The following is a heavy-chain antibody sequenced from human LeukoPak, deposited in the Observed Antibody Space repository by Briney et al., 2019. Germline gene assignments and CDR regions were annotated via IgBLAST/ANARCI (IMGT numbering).Heavy chain of an antibody. CDR1: GYTFTSYG. CDR2: ISAYNGNT. D-gene: IGHD3-22*01. Sequence: ASVKVSCKASGYTFTSYGISWVRQAPGQGLEWMGWISAYNGNTNYAQKLQGRVTMTTDTSTSTAYMELRSLRSDDTAVYYCARVGENLGKRYYYDSSCYPCDYWGQGTLVTVSP. J-gene: IGHJ4*02. V-gene: IGHV1-18*01. CDR3: ARVGENLGKRYYYDSSCYPCDY.